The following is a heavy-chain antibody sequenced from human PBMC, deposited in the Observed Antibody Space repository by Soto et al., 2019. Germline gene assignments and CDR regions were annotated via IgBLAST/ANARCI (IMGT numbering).Heavy chain of an antibody. J-gene: IGHJ4*02. Sequence: SLRLSCAASGFTFSSYGMHWVRQAPGKGLEWVAVIWYDGSNKYYADSVKGRFTISRDNSKNTLYLQMNSLRAEDTAVYYCARDGAVSAYGSSWLDYWGQGTLVTVSS. D-gene: IGHD6-13*01. V-gene: IGHV3-33*01. CDR3: ARDGAVSAYGSSWLDY. CDR2: IWYDGSNK. CDR1: GFTFSSYG.